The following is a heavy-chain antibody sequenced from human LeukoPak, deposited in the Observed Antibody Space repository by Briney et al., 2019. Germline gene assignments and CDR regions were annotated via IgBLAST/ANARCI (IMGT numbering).Heavy chain of an antibody. J-gene: IGHJ4*02. CDR1: GFTFSSYA. CDR2: ISYDGSNK. V-gene: IGHV3-30-3*01. CDR3: ASEAATTCDY. D-gene: IGHD6-25*01. Sequence: PGGSLRLSCAASGFTFSSYAMHWVRQAPGKGLEWVAVISYDGSNKYYADSVKGRFTISRDNSKNTLYLQMNSLRAEDTAVYCCASEAATTCDYWGQGTLVTVSS.